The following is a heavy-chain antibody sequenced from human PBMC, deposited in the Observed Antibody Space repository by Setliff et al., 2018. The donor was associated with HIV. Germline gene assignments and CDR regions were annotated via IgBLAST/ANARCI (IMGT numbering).Heavy chain of an antibody. CDR1: GGSFSGYY. CDR3: SRGTYYKGLDP. J-gene: IGHJ5*02. CDR2: INHSGTT. D-gene: IGHD3-10*01. V-gene: IGHV4-34*01. Sequence: KPSETLSLTCAVYGGSFSGYYWSWIRQSPGKGLEWIGEINHSGTTNYNPSLGSRLTISIDTSQNHFSLKLTSVTAADTALYFCSRGTYYKGLDPWGQGTLVTVSS.